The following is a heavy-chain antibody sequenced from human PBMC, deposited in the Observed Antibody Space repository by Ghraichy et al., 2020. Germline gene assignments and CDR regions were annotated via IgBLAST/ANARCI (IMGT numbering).Heavy chain of an antibody. CDR3: ARDHGSDWLYDAFDI. CDR1: GFTFSSYS. V-gene: IGHV3-48*01. CDR2: ISSSSSTI. D-gene: IGHD3-9*01. J-gene: IGHJ3*02. Sequence: GGSLRLSCAASGFTFSSYSMNWVRQAPGKGLEWVSYISSSSSTIYYADSVKGRFTISRDNAKNSLYLQMNSLRAEDTAVYYCARDHGSDWLYDAFDIWGQGTMVTVSS.